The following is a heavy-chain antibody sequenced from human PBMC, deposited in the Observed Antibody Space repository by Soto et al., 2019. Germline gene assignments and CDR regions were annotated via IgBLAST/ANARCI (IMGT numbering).Heavy chain of an antibody. CDR2: VNPSGGHT. J-gene: IGHJ4*02. D-gene: IGHD2-21*02. CDR3: ARGRHVVVVTAALDY. V-gene: IGHV1-46*01. Sequence: QVQLVQSGAEVKKPGASVKVSCKASGDTFTDYYIHWVRQAPGQGLEWMGTVNPSGGHTTYAQNFLGRMTMTRDTSTSTLYMELTSLTSEETAVYYCARGRHVVVVTAALDYWGQGTLVTVSS. CDR1: GDTFTDYY.